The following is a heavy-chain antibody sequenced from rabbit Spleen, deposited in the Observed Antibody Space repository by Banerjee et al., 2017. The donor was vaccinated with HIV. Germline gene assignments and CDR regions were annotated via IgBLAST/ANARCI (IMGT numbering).Heavy chain of an antibody. Sequence: QEQLVESGGGLVQPEGSLTLTCKASGLDFSSRYWICWVRQAPGKGLEWIACIGAGSSGSTYSATWAKGRFTISKTSSTTVTLQMTSLTAADTATYFCARDTSSSFSSYGMDLWGPGTLVTVS. CDR3: ARDTSSSFSSYGMDL. V-gene: IGHV1S45*01. CDR1: GLDFSSRYW. J-gene: IGHJ6*01. D-gene: IGHD1-1*01. CDR2: IGAGSSGST.